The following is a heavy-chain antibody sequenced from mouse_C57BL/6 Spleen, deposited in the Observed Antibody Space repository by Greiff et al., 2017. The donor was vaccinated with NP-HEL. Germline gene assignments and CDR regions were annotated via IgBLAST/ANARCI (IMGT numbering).Heavy chain of an antibody. CDR1: GYAFSSSW. CDR2: IYPGDGDT. V-gene: IGHV1-82*01. CDR3: ARSRLGRFDY. Sequence: QVQLKQSGPELVKPGASVKISCKASGYAFSSSWMNWVKQRPGKGLEWIGRIYPGDGDTNYNGKFKGKATLTADKSSSTAYIQLSSLTSEDSAVYFCARSRLGRFDYWGQGTTLTVSS. D-gene: IGHD4-1*01. J-gene: IGHJ2*01.